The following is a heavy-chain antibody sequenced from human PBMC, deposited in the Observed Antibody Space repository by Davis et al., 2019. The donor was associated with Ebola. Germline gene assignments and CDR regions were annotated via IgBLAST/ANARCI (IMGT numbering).Heavy chain of an antibody. V-gene: IGHV4-39*06. J-gene: IGHJ6*02. Sequence: MPSETLSLTCTVSGCSISSSSYYWGWIRQPPGKGLEWTGEINHSGSTNYNPSLKSRVTISVDTSKNQFTLKLSSVTAADTAVYYCARARTTGVQGTHLGWSQNYDYYGMDVWGQGTTVTVSS. D-gene: IGHD6-19*01. CDR2: INHSGST. CDR3: ARARTTGVQGTHLGWSQNYDYYGMDV. CDR1: GCSISSSSYY.